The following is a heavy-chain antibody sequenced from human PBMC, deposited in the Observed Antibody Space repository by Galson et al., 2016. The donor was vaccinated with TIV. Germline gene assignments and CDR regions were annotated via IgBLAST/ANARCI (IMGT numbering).Heavy chain of an antibody. CDR2: MNPNSGNA. J-gene: IGHJ4*02. CDR3: ARARRGYCSGGSCLPGY. CDR1: GYTFNNYD. V-gene: IGHV1-8*01. Sequence: SVKVSCKASGYTFNNYDISWVRQATGQGLEWVGWMNPNSGNAGYAQKFQGRVTMTSNTSVNAAYMEVRSLRFEDTAGYYCARARRGYCSGGSCLPGYWGQGTLVTVSS. D-gene: IGHD2-15*01.